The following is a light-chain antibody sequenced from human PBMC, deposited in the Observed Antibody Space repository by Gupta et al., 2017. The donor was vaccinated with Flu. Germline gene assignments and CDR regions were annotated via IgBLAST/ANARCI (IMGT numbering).Light chain of an antibody. CDR2: WAS. CDR3: QQYYSTLLFT. J-gene: IGKJ3*01. V-gene: IGKV4-1*01. CDR1: QSVLYSSNNKNY. Sequence: DIVMTQSPDSLAVSLGERATINCKSSQSVLYSSNNKNYLAWYQQKPGQPPKLLIYWASTRESGVPDRFSGSGSGTDFTLTISSLQAEDVAVYYCQQYYSTLLFTFGPGTKGDIK.